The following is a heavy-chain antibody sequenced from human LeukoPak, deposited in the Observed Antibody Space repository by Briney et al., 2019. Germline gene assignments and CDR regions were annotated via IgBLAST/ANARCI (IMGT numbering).Heavy chain of an antibody. Sequence: PSETLSLTCTVSGDSMSGYYWSWIRQPAGKGLEWIGRISTSGSTNYNPSLKSRVTMSVDTSKNQVSLNLTSVTAADTAVYYCAREGGSYRFLDNWGQGTLVTVSS. CDR3: AREGGSYRFLDN. D-gene: IGHD1-26*01. J-gene: IGHJ4*02. CDR1: GDSMSGYY. CDR2: ISTSGST. V-gene: IGHV4-4*07.